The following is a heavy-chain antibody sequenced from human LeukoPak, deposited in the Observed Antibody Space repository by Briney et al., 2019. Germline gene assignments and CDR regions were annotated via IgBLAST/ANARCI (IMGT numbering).Heavy chain of an antibody. CDR2: IKSKTDGGTT. V-gene: IGHV3-15*01. D-gene: IGHD1-26*01. CDR3: AKDRQYSGSPANVFDI. Sequence: GGSLRLSCAASGFTFSDAWMSWVRQAPGKGLEWVGRIKSKTDGGTTDYAAPVKGRFTISRDDSKNTLYLQMNSLRAEDTAVYYCAKDRQYSGSPANVFDIWGQGTMVTVSS. CDR1: GFTFSDAW. J-gene: IGHJ3*02.